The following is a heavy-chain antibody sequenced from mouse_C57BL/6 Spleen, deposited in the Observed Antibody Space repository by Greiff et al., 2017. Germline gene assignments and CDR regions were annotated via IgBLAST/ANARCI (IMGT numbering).Heavy chain of an antibody. CDR2: INPSTGGT. Sequence: DVQLVESGPELVKPGASVKISCKASGYSFTGYYMNWVKQSPEKSLEWIGEINPSTGGTTYNQKFKAKATLTVDKSSSTAYMQLKSLTSEDSAVYYCAKSTMITTDWYFDVWGTGTTVTVSS. J-gene: IGHJ1*03. CDR3: AKSTMITTDWYFDV. D-gene: IGHD2-4*01. V-gene: IGHV1-42*01. CDR1: GYSFTGYY.